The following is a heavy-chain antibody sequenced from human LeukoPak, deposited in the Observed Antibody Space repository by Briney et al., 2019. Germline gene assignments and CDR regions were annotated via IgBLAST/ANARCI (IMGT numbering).Heavy chain of an antibody. V-gene: IGHV4-39*01. CDR2: IYYSGRT. D-gene: IGHD3-16*02. J-gene: IGHJ4*02. CDR3: ARTGYTTYYDYIWGSYRPGYFDY. CDR1: GGSISSSSYY. Sequence: SETLSLTCTVSGGSISSSSYYWGWIREPPGKGLEWIGSIYYSGRTYYNPSLKSRVTISVDTSKNQFSLKLSSVTAADTAVYYCARTGYTTYYDYIWGSYRPGYFDYWGQGTLVTVSS.